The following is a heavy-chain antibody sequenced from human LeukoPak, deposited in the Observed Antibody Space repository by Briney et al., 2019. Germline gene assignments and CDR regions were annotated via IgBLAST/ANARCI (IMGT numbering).Heavy chain of an antibody. V-gene: IGHV4-59*01. CDR1: GGSISSYY. J-gene: IGHJ4*02. CDR2: IYYSGST. D-gene: IGHD4-17*01. Sequence: PSETLSLTCTVSGGSISSYYWSWIRQPPGKGLEWIGYIYYSGSTNYNPSLKSRVTISVDTSKNQFSLKLSSVTAADTAVYYCARGTVTGGPYYFDYWGQGTRVTVSS. CDR3: ARGTVTGGPYYFDY.